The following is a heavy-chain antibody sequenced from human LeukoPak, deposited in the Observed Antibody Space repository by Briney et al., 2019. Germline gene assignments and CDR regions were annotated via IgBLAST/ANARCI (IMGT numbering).Heavy chain of an antibody. CDR1: GGSISSYY. CDR3: ARERISYCYGYYYYYGMDV. CDR2: IYTSGRT. Sequence: SETLSLTCTVSGGSISSYYWSWIRQPAGKGLEWIGRIYTSGRTNYNPSLKSRVTMSVDTCKNQFSLKLSYVTAADTAVYYCARERISYCYGYYYYYGMDVWGQGTTVTVSS. J-gene: IGHJ6*02. D-gene: IGHD5-18*01. V-gene: IGHV4-4*07.